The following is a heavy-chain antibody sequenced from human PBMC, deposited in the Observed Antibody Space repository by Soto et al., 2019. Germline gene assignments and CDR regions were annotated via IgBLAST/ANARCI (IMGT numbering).Heavy chain of an antibody. CDR2: ISPYNGNT. D-gene: IGHD3-22*01. V-gene: IGHV1-18*01. Sequence: ASVKVSCKASGYTFTSFAISWVRHAPGQGLEWMGWISPYNGNTNYAQKLQGRVTMTTDTSTSTAYMELRSLRSDDTAVYYCAREYYYDSSGYYRPYYFDYWGQGTLVTVS. CDR3: AREYYYDSSGYYRPYYFDY. CDR1: GYTFTSFA. J-gene: IGHJ4*02.